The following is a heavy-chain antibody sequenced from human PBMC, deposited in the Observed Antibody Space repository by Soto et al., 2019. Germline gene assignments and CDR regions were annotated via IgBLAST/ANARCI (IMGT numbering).Heavy chain of an antibody. Sequence: GGSLRLSCAASGFTVSSNYMSWVRQAPGEGLEWVSILYSGGSTYYADSVNGRFTISRDNSKNTLYLQMNSLRDDDTAVYYCARVHTNWYFDLWGRGTLVTVSS. D-gene: IGHD2-2*01. CDR3: ARVHTNWYFDL. CDR2: LYSGGST. J-gene: IGHJ2*01. CDR1: GFTVSSNY. V-gene: IGHV3-66*01.